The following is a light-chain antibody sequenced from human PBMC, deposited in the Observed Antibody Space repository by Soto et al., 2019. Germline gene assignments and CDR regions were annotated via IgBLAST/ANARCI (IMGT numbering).Light chain of an antibody. V-gene: IGKV3-11*01. J-gene: IGKJ4*01. Sequence: EIVLTQSPATLSLSPGERATLSCRASQSVSSDLAWYQHKPGQAPRLLMYDASNRATGIPARFSGSGYGTDFTLTISRLEPGDFAVYYCLRRYNWRLTFGGGTKVEVK. CDR3: LRRYNWRLT. CDR1: QSVSSD. CDR2: DAS.